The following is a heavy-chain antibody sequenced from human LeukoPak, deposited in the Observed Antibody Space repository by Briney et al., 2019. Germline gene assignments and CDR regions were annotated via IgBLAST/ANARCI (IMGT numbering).Heavy chain of an antibody. CDR2: INPNSGGT. Sequence: ASVKVSCKASGYTFTGYYMHWVRQAPGQGLEWMGWINPNSGGTNYAQKFQGRVTMTRDTSISTAYMELSRLRSDDTAVYYCARGFKGEWFRESYYFDYWGQGTLVTVSS. J-gene: IGHJ4*02. CDR1: GYTFTGYY. CDR3: ARGFKGEWFRESYYFDY. D-gene: IGHD3-10*01. V-gene: IGHV1-2*02.